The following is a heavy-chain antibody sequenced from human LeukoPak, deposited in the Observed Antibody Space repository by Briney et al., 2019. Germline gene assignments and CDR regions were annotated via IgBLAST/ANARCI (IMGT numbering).Heavy chain of an antibody. D-gene: IGHD3-10*01. CDR2: INYDGSGT. CDR1: GFTFNNYW. Sequence: GGSLRLSCAASGFTFNNYWMHWVRQAPGKGLVWVSRINYDGSGTTYADSVKGRFTISRDNAKNTLHMQMNSLRAEDTAVYYCARVTHYFASGSLAIYYFDYWGQGTLVTVSS. V-gene: IGHV3-74*01. J-gene: IGHJ4*02. CDR3: ARVTHYFASGSLAIYYFDY.